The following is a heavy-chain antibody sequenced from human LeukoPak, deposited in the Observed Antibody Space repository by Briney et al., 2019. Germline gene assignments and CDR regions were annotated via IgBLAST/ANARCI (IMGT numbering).Heavy chain of an antibody. CDR1: GYTLTELS. J-gene: IGHJ5*02. Sequence: ASVKVSCKVSGYTLTELSMHWVRQAPGKGLEWMGGFDPEDGETIYAQRFQGRVTMTEDTSTDTAYMELSSLRSEDTAVYYCATYESFGTMVRGVNTWGQGTLVTVSS. V-gene: IGHV1-24*01. CDR3: ATYESFGTMVRGVNT. CDR2: FDPEDGET. D-gene: IGHD3-10*01.